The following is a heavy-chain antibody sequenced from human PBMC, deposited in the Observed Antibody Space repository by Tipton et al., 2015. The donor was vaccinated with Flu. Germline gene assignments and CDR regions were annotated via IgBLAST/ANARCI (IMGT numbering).Heavy chain of an antibody. J-gene: IGHJ4*02. CDR3: ARDQGNPGDVVIVPASSFDY. V-gene: IGHV4-38-2*02. CDR2: IFHTGGT. Sequence: LRLSCSVSGFSIGSAYHWGWIRQSPGKGLEWLGSIFHTGGTYYNSSLKGRVSISMDTSKNHFSLNLTSVTAADTAVYYCARDQGNPGDVVIVPASSFDYWGQGALVTVSS. CDR1: GFSIGSAYH. D-gene: IGHD2-2*01.